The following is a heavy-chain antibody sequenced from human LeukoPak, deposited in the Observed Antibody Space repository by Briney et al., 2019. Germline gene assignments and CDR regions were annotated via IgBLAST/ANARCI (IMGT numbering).Heavy chain of an antibody. Sequence: PGGSLRLSCAASGFSFSNFGIHWVRQAAGKGLEWVAFIGFDGSDKHYADSVKGRFTISRDDSKNTLYLQMDSLRSEDTAMYYCAKAHSSSWYFDYWGQGTLVTVSS. J-gene: IGHJ4*02. CDR3: AKAHSSSWYFDY. V-gene: IGHV3-30*02. CDR2: IGFDGSDK. CDR1: GFSFSNFG. D-gene: IGHD6-13*01.